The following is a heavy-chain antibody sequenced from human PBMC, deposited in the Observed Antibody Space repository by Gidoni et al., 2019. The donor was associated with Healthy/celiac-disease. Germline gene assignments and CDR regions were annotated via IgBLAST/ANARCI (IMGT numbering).Heavy chain of an antibody. CDR2: ISYDGSNK. J-gene: IGHJ4*02. V-gene: IGHV3-30*18. CDR3: VKRGTDHYYFDY. CDR1: GFTFSSYG. Sequence: QVQLVESGGGVVQPGRSLRLSCAASGFTFSSYGMHWVRQAPGKGLEWVAVISYDGSNKYYADSVKGRFTISRDNSKNTLYLQMNSLRAEDTAVYYCVKRGTDHYYFDYWGQGTLVTVSS.